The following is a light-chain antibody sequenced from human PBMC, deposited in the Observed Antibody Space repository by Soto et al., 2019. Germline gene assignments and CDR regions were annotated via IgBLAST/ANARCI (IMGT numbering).Light chain of an antibody. J-gene: IGKJ4*01. Sequence: DIVLTQSPGTLSLSPGERGTLSCRASQSISSSYLAWYQQKPGQAPRLLIYGASTRATGIPDRFSGSGSGTDIPLTISRLEPEDFAVYYCQQYVNSLTFGGGTKVQIK. CDR2: GAS. V-gene: IGKV3-20*01. CDR1: QSISSSY. CDR3: QQYVNSLT.